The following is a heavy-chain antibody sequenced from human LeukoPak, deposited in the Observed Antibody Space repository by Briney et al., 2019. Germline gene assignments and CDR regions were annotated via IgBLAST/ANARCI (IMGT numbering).Heavy chain of an antibody. CDR2: IYHSGST. D-gene: IGHD3-3*01. CDR1: GYSISSGYY. CDR3: ARGSDFWSGYHFDY. V-gene: IGHV4-38-2*02. Sequence: TSETLSLTCTVSGYSISSGYYWGWIRQPPGKGLEWIESIYHSGSTYYNPSLKSRVTISVDTSKNQFSLKLSSVTAADTAVYYCARGSDFWSGYHFDYWGQGTLVTVSS. J-gene: IGHJ4*02.